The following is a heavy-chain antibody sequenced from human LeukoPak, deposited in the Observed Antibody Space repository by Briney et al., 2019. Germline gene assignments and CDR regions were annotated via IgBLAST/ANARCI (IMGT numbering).Heavy chain of an antibody. J-gene: IGHJ6*02. Sequence: GGSLRLSCAASGFTFSSYWMNWARQAPGKGLEWVASINHNGNVNYYVDSVKGRFTISRDNAKNSLYLQTSNLRAEDTAVYFCARGGGLDVWGQGATVTVSS. D-gene: IGHD3-16*01. CDR2: INHNGNVN. CDR3: ARGGGLDV. V-gene: IGHV3-7*03. CDR1: GFTFSSYW.